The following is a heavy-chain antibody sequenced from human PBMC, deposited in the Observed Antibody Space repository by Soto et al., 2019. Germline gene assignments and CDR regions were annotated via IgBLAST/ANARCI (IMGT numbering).Heavy chain of an antibody. CDR2: IYSGGST. CDR3: ARDHPTMYGDYDEYYFDY. V-gene: IGHV3-66*01. J-gene: IGHJ4*02. D-gene: IGHD4-17*01. Sequence: PGGSLRLSCAASGFTVSSNYMSWVRQAPGKGLEWVSVIYSGGSTYYADSVKGRFTISRDNSKNTLYLQMNSLRAEDTAVYYCARDHPTMYGDYDEYYFDYWGQGTLVTVSS. CDR1: GFTVSSNY.